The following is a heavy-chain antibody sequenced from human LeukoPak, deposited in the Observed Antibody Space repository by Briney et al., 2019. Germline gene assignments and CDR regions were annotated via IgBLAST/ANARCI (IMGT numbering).Heavy chain of an antibody. CDR2: IRSKTYGGTA. D-gene: IGHD1-26*01. J-gene: IGHJ4*02. V-gene: IGHV3-49*04. CDR3: TRVYSWGAFDY. Sequence: GGSLRLSCTASGFTFCDYAMSWARQAPGKGLQWVGFIRSKTYGGTADYAASVKGRFTISRDDSKSIAYLQMNSLKTEDTAVYYCTRVYSWGAFDYWGQGTLVTVSS. CDR1: GFTFCDYA.